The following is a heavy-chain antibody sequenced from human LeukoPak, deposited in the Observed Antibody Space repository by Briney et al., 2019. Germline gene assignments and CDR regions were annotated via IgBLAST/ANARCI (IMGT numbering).Heavy chain of an antibody. V-gene: IGHV4-34*01. Sequence: SETLSLTCAVYGGSFSNYYWAWIRLTPGRGLEWIGEISHTGDIVNYKPSLRSRVTISVDSSKKQFSLKLTSVTAADTGVYYCARVPDITARPCDTWGPGTLVTVSS. CDR1: GGSFSNYY. J-gene: IGHJ5*02. D-gene: IGHD1-1*01. CDR3: ARVPDITARPCDT. CDR2: ISHTGDI.